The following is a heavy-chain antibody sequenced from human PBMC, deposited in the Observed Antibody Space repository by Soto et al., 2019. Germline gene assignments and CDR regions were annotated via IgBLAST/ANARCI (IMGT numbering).Heavy chain of an antibody. J-gene: IGHJ4*02. CDR3: ARAGPGVYSGATIDS. Sequence: QVQLLQSGAEVKTPGASVKVSCKASGYTFTTYGITWVRQAPGQGLEWMGWISTYIGSTDYAQKLQGRVTMTTDTATSTAYMELGSLTSDDTAVYYCARAGPGVYSGATIDSWGQGTLVTVSS. CDR2: ISTYIGST. D-gene: IGHD1-26*01. CDR1: GYTFTTYG. V-gene: IGHV1-18*01.